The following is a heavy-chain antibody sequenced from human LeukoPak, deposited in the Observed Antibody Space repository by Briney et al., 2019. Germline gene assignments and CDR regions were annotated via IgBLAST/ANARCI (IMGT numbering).Heavy chain of an antibody. CDR3: ARGFSEVGIFGVNYYYYYMDV. CDR1: GGTFSSYA. J-gene: IGHJ6*03. V-gene: IGHV1-69*05. D-gene: IGHD3-3*01. CDR2: IIPIFGTA. Sequence: SVKVSCKASGGTFSSYAISWVRQAPGQGLERMGGIIPIFGTANYAQKFQGRVTITTDESTSTAYMELSSLRSEDTAVYYCARGFSEVGIFGVNYYYYYMDVWGKGTTVTVSS.